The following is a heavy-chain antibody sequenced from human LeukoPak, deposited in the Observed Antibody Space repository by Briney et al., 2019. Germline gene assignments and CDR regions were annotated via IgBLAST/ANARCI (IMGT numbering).Heavy chain of an antibody. J-gene: IGHJ6*03. CDR2: ISSSGSTI. CDR3: AKGPGSYIHYYYYMDV. CDR1: GFTFSSYE. V-gene: IGHV3-48*03. D-gene: IGHD1-26*01. Sequence: GGSLRLSCAASGFTFSSYEMNWVRQAPGKGLEWVSYISSSGSTIYYADSVKGRFTISRDNSRNTVYLQMNSLRVEDTAIYYCAKGPGSYIHYYYYMDVWGKGTTVTVSS.